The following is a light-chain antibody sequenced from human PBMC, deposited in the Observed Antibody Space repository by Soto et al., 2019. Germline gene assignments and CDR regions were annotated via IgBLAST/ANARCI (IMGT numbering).Light chain of an antibody. Sequence: DIQMTQSPYSLSAAVGDRVTIACRASQNINTYLNWYQQKPGKAPKLLIFDAASLQSGVPTRFSGGGSRTDFTLTITSLQPEDFATYSGQQTSSAPFTFGPGTKVYI. CDR1: QNINTY. J-gene: IGKJ3*01. CDR3: QQTSSAPFT. CDR2: DAA. V-gene: IGKV1-39*01.